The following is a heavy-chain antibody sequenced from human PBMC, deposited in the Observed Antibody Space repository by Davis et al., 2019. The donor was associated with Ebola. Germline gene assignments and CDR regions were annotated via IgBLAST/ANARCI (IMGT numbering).Heavy chain of an antibody. CDR3: ARDPVLWFGELLYTHHGMDV. J-gene: IGHJ6*04. D-gene: IGHD3-10*01. Sequence: MPGGSLRLSCTVSGGSISSYYWSWIRQPPGKGLEWIGYVYYSGSTNYNPSLKSRVTISVDTSKNQFSLKLSSVTAADTAVYYCARDPVLWFGELLYTHHGMDVWGKGTTVTVSS. CDR2: VYYSGST. CDR1: GGSISSYY. V-gene: IGHV4-59*01.